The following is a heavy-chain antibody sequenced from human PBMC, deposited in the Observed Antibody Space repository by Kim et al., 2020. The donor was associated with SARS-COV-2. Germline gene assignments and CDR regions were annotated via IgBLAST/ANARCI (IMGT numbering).Heavy chain of an antibody. V-gene: IGHV1-3*01. CDR1: GYTFTNNL. CDR2: IDPGNGDT. Sequence: ASVKVSCKPSGYTFTNNLIHWVRQAPGQRLEWMGRIDPGNGDTRYSQRFQGRVTVTWDTSASIAYMEMSSLRSEDTAVYYCVRDPRNYDTFGDYWGQGSLLTVSS. D-gene: IGHD3-22*01. CDR3: VRDPRNYDTFGDY. J-gene: IGHJ4*02.